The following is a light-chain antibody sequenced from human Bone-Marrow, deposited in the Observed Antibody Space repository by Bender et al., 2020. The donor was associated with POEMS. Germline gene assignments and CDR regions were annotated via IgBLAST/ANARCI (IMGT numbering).Light chain of an antibody. Sequence: QSVLTQPPSASGTPGQRVTISCSGSSSNIGTNPVNWYQQLPGTAPKLLIYINNQRPSGVSDRFSGSKSGSTASLTISGLQAEDEADYYCCSYAGSNVPVLFGGGTKVTVL. CDR3: CSYAGSNVPVL. J-gene: IGLJ2*01. V-gene: IGLV1-44*01. CDR1: SSNIGTNP. CDR2: INN.